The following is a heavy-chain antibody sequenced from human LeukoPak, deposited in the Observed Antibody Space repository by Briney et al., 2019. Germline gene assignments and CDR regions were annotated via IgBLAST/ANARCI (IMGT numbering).Heavy chain of an antibody. CDR2: IIPIFGTA. D-gene: IGHD2-15*01. Sequence: SVKVSCKASGGTFSSYAISWVRQAPGQGLEWMGGIIPIFGTANYAQKFQGRVTITTDESTSTAYMELGSLRSEDTAVYYCARAATELTDNNWFDPWGQGTLVTVSS. J-gene: IGHJ5*02. CDR3: ARAATELTDNNWFDP. V-gene: IGHV1-69*05. CDR1: GGTFSSYA.